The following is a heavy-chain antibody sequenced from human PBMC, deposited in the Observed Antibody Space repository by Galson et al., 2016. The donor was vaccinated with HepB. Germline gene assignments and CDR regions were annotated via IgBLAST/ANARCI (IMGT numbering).Heavy chain of an antibody. Sequence: SLRLSCAVSGFTFNSHWMTWTRQAPGQGLEWVAKIKEDGSQKYYVDSVQGRFTISRDNAKNSLYLQMNSLRAEDTAVYYCARAGGVANGYALDIWGQGTMVTVS. CDR1: GFTFNSHW. CDR2: IKEDGSQK. J-gene: IGHJ3*02. D-gene: IGHD1-26*01. V-gene: IGHV3-7*04. CDR3: ARAGGVANGYALDI.